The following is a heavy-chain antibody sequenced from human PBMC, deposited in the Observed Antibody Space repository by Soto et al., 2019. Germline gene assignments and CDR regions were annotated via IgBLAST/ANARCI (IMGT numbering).Heavy chain of an antibody. CDR3: ARGGAVATTAHFDH. CDR2: IYSNGNT. V-gene: IGHV4-4*07. Sequence: QVHLQESGPGLVRTSEALSLTCTVSGDSINNYYWSWMRLPAGKGLEWIGRIYSNGNTYYNPSLKSRVSMSVDTSKNPFSLILKTVTAADTAVYYCARGGAVATTAHFDHWGQGTLVTVSS. D-gene: IGHD5-12*01. CDR1: GDSINNYY. J-gene: IGHJ4*02.